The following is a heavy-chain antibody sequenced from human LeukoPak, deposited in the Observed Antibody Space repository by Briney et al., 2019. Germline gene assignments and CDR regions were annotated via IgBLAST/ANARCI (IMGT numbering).Heavy chain of an antibody. CDR2: ITTSSSYI. V-gene: IGHV3-21*06. D-gene: IGHD3-10*01. Sequence: GGSLRLSCAASGFTFSDYSMNWVRQAPGKGLEWVSSITTSSSYIYYADSVKGRFTISRDNAKNSLYLQMNSLRGEDTAVYYCARGIWFGENGGQGTLVTVSS. CDR1: GFTFSDYS. J-gene: IGHJ4*02. CDR3: ARGIWFGEN.